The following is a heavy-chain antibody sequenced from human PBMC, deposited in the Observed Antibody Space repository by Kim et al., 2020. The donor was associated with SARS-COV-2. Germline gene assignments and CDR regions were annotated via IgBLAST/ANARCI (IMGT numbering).Heavy chain of an antibody. J-gene: IGHJ3*02. D-gene: IGHD3-10*01. Sequence: SETLSLTCTVSGGSITSYYWSWIRQPPGKGLEWIGYIHYSGSTNYNPSLKSRVTISVDTSKNQFSLKLSSVTAADTAVYYCARERVLAFDIWGQGTMVTVSS. CDR2: IHYSGST. V-gene: IGHV4-59*13. CDR3: ARERVLAFDI. CDR1: GGSITSYY.